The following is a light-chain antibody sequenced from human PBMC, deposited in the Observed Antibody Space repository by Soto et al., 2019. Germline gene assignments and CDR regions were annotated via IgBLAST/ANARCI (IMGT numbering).Light chain of an antibody. CDR1: QSVSRY. J-gene: IGKJ2*01. Sequence: EIVLTQSPATLSLSPGERATLSCRASQSVSRYLAWYLQKPGQSPQLLIYTLSYRASGVPDRFSGSGSGTDFTLKISRVEAEDVGVYYCMQRIEFPYTFGQGTKVDIK. CDR2: TLS. CDR3: MQRIEFPYT. V-gene: IGKV2-40*01.